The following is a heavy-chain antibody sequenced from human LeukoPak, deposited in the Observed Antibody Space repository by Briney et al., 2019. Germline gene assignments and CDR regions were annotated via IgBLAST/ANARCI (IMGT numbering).Heavy chain of an antibody. CDR2: VYFSGGT. Sequence: SETLSLTCAVYGGSFGDYYWTWIRQPPGKGLEWIGYVYFSGGTNYNPSLKRRLTISVDRSKNQFSLKLNSVTAADTAVYYCARQRNSYGPGSHFDFWGQGILVTVSS. CDR3: ARQRNSYGPGSHFDF. CDR1: GGSFGDYY. V-gene: IGHV4-59*08. J-gene: IGHJ4*02. D-gene: IGHD3-10*01.